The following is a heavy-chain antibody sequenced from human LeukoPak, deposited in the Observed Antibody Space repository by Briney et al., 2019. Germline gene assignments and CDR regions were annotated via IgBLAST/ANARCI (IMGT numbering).Heavy chain of an antibody. CDR3: ATIKRGSIFGYFDF. J-gene: IGHJ4*02. Sequence: SETLSLTCTVSGASINSYYWSWIRQPPGKGLEWIGYLFDSVNTKDNPSLQSRLTLSADTSKNQFSLRLSSVTAADTAVYYCATIKRGSIFGYFDFWGQGIKVTVSP. V-gene: IGHV4-59*01. D-gene: IGHD5-18*01. CDR2: LFDSVNT. CDR1: GASINSYY.